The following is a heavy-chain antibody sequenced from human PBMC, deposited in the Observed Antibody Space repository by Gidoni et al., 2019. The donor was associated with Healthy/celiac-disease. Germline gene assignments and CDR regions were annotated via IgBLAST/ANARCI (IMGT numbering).Heavy chain of an antibody. CDR3: ARDRYCSGGSCYIDY. Sequence: QVQLVQSGAEVKKPGASVKVSCKASGSTFTSYYMHWVRQAPGQGLEWMGIINPSGGSTSYAQKLQGRVTMTRDTSTSTVYMELSSLRSEDTAVYYCARDRYCSGGSCYIDYWGQGTLVTVSS. D-gene: IGHD2-15*01. V-gene: IGHV1-46*04. CDR1: GSTFTSYY. J-gene: IGHJ4*02. CDR2: INPSGGST.